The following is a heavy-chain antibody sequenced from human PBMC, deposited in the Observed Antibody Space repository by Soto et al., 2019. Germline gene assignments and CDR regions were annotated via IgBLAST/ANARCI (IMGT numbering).Heavy chain of an antibody. CDR3: TTDPLFWSGYYSLYYYYYGMDV. V-gene: IGHV3-15*01. CDR1: GFTFSNAW. Sequence: LRLSCAASGFTFSNAWMSWVRQAPGKGLEWVGRIKSKTDGGTTDYAAPVKGRFTISRDDSKNTLYLQMNSLKTEDTAVYYCTTDPLFWSGYYSLYYYYYGMDVSGQGTTVTVSS. J-gene: IGHJ6*02. CDR2: IKSKTDGGTT. D-gene: IGHD3-3*01.